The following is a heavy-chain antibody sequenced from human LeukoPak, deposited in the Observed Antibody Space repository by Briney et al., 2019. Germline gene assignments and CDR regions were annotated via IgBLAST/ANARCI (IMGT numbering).Heavy chain of an antibody. D-gene: IGHD2-8*01. J-gene: IGHJ5*02. V-gene: IGHV4-59*01. Sequence: LETLSLTCTVSGGSISSYYWSWIRQPPGKGLEWIGYIYYSGSTNYNPSLKSRVTISVDTSKNQFSLKLSSVTAADTAVYYCARDSWSDRGFDPWGQGTLVTVSS. CDR2: IYYSGST. CDR1: GGSISSYY. CDR3: ARDSWSDRGFDP.